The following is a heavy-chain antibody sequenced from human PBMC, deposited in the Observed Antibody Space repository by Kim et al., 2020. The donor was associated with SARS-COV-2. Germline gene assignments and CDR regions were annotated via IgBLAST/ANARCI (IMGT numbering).Heavy chain of an antibody. Sequence: GGSLRLSCAASGFTFSDYYMSWIRQAPGKGLEWVSYISSSGSTIYYADSVKGRFTISRDNAKNSLYLQMNSLRAEDTAVYYCARAYPTVFDYYYYGMDVWGQGTTVTVSS. J-gene: IGHJ6*02. D-gene: IGHD4-4*01. CDR3: ARAYPTVFDYYYYGMDV. V-gene: IGHV3-11*01. CDR1: GFTFSDYY. CDR2: ISSSGSTI.